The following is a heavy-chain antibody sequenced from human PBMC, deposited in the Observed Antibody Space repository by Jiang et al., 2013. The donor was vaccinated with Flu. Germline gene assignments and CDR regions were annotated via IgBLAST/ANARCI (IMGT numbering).Heavy chain of an antibody. D-gene: IGHD6-13*01. V-gene: IGHV3-72*01. Sequence: CAVSGFTFSDHYMDWVRQAPEKGLEWVARSRDKAHSYTTVYAASVEGRFTISRDDSKNSLYLQMNSLRTDDTAVYYCARVYAGSSWSSDYFDFWGQGTLVTVSS. CDR1: GFTFSDHY. CDR3: ARVYAGSSWSSDYFDF. CDR2: SRDKAHSYTT. J-gene: IGHJ4*02.